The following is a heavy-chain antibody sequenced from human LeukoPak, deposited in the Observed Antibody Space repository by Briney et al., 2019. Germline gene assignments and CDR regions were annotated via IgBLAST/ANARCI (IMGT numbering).Heavy chain of an antibody. V-gene: IGHV6-1*01. CDR2: TYYRSKWYN. Sequence: SQTLSLTCAISGDSVSSNSAAWNWIRQSPSRGLEWLGRTYYRSKWYNDYAVSVKSRITINPDTSKNQFSLQLNSVTPEDTAVYYCARGKSVSGWYPGGSSYWFDPWGQGTLVTVSS. CDR1: GDSVSSNSAA. J-gene: IGHJ5*02. D-gene: IGHD6-19*01. CDR3: ARGKSVSGWYPGGSSYWFDP.